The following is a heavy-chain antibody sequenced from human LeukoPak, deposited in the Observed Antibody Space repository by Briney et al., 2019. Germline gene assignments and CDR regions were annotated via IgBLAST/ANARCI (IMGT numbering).Heavy chain of an antibody. CDR2: IKQDGSEK. Sequence: GGSLRLSCADSGFTFSSYWMSWVRQAPGKGLEWVANIKQDGSEKYYVDSVKGRFTISRDNAKYSLYLQMNSLRVEDTAVYYCARDRGWYDYWGQGTLVTVSS. CDR1: GFTFSSYW. CDR3: ARDRGWYDY. V-gene: IGHV3-7*03. D-gene: IGHD6-19*01. J-gene: IGHJ4*02.